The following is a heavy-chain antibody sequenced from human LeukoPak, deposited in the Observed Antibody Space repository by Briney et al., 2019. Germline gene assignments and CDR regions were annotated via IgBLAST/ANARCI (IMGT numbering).Heavy chain of an antibody. J-gene: IGHJ3*02. V-gene: IGHV3-48*02. Sequence: GGPLRLSCAASGFTFSSYSMNWVRQAPGKGREWVSYISSSSSTIYYADSVKGRFTISRDNAKISLYLQMNSLRDEDTAVYYCARVRPRSSWYLIWGAFDIWGQGTMVTVST. CDR2: ISSSSSTI. D-gene: IGHD6-13*01. CDR1: GFTFSSYS. CDR3: ARVRPRSSWYLIWGAFDI.